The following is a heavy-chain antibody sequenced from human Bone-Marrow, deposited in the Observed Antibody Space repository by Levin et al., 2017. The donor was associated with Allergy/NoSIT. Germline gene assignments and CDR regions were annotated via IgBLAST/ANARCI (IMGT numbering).Heavy chain of an antibody. Sequence: SQTLSLTCGVSGGSISSGTYSWTWIRQPPGEGLEWIGYIHHSGSTYYNPSLRSRLTMSGDKSKNQFSLRLTSVTAADTAVYFCARQDSESYYFDYWGQGILVTVSS. CDR2: IHHSGST. J-gene: IGHJ4*02. V-gene: IGHV4-30-2*01. D-gene: IGHD2-21*01. CDR1: GGSISSGTYS. CDR3: ARQDSESYYFDY.